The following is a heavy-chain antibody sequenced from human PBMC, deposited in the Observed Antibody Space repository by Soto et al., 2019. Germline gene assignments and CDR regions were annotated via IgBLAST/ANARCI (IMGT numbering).Heavy chain of an antibody. CDR1: GFAFSNHG. Sequence: GGSLRLSCAASGFAFSNHGMHWVRQAPGKGLEWVAVISNDGTRMYYADSVKGRFTISKDNFKNTLYLQMNSLTTEDTAVYHCAKGLFDYSNSALQKNYLDYWGQGTLVTVSS. D-gene: IGHD6-6*01. CDR2: ISNDGTRM. J-gene: IGHJ4*02. V-gene: IGHV3-30*18. CDR3: AKGLFDYSNSALQKNYLDY.